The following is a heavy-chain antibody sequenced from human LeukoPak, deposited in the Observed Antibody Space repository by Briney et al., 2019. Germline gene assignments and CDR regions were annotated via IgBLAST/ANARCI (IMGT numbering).Heavy chain of an antibody. Sequence: SETLSLTCAVYGGSFSGYYWSWIRQPPGKGLEWIGKINHSGSTNYNPSLKSRVTISVDTSKNQFSLKLSSVTAADTAVYYCASTTIFGVVIINYWGQGTLVTVSS. J-gene: IGHJ4*02. V-gene: IGHV4-34*01. CDR3: ASTTIFGVVIINY. D-gene: IGHD3-3*01. CDR1: GGSFSGYY. CDR2: INHSGST.